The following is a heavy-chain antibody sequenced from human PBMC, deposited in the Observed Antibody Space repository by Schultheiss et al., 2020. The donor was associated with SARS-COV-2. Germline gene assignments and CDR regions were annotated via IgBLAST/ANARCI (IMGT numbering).Heavy chain of an antibody. CDR2: INHSGST. V-gene: IGHV4-34*01. CDR1: GGSFSGYY. Sequence: SQTLSLTCAVYGGSFSGYYWSWIRQPPGKGLEWIGEINHSGSTNYNPSLKSRVTISVDTSKNQFSLKLSSVTAADTALYYCARSAQWGIDYWGQGTLVTVSS. CDR3: ARSAQWGIDY. J-gene: IGHJ4*02. D-gene: IGHD1-26*01.